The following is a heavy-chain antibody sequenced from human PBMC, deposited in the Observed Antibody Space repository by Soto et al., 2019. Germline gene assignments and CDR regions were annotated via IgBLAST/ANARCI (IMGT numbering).Heavy chain of an antibody. CDR2: IYYSGST. Sequence: QVQLQESGPGLVKPSQTLSLTCTVSGGSISSGGYYWSWIRQHPGKGLEWIGYIYYSGSTYYNPSLKSRVTISVDTSKNQFSLKLSSVTAADTAVYYCARDRTYSSGWYERAIAFDIWGQGTMVTVSS. D-gene: IGHD6-19*01. V-gene: IGHV4-31*03. J-gene: IGHJ3*02. CDR1: GGSISSGGYY. CDR3: ARDRTYSSGWYERAIAFDI.